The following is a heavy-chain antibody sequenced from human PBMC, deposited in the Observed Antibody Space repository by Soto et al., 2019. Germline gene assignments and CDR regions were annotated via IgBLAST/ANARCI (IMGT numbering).Heavy chain of an antibody. Sequence: EVQLLESGGGLVQPGGSLRLSCAASGFIFRNYAMSWVRQAPGKGLEWVSAISGSAGSRYYADSVKGRFTISRDNSKTTLYLQMNSRRAEATAVFYCAKDGYTPGQPDSWGQGTLVTVSS. D-gene: IGHD5-18*01. J-gene: IGHJ4*02. CDR3: AKDGYTPGQPDS. V-gene: IGHV3-23*01. CDR2: ISGSAGSR. CDR1: GFIFRNYA.